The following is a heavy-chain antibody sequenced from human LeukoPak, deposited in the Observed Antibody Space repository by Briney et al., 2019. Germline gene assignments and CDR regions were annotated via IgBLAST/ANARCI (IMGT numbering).Heavy chain of an antibody. V-gene: IGHV3-30*18. CDR2: ISYDGSNK. J-gene: IGHJ4*02. CDR1: GFTFSSYG. CDR3: AKDGLYYYGSGSLDY. Sequence: AGGSLRLSCAASGFTFSSYGMHWVRQAPGKGLEWVAVISYDGSNKYYADSVKGRFTISRDNSKNTLYLQMNSLRAEDTAVYYCAKDGLYYYGSGSLDYWGQGTLVTVSS. D-gene: IGHD3-10*01.